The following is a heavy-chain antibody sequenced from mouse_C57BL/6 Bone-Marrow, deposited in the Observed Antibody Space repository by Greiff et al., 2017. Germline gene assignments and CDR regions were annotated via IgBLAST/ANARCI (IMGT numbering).Heavy chain of an antibody. V-gene: IGHV1-81*01. Sequence: VQLQESGAELARPGASVKLSCKASGYTFTSYGISWVKQRTGQGLEWIGEIYPRSGNTYYNEKFKGKATLTADKSSSTAYMELRSLTSEDSAVYFCARRITTVVAPFDYWGQGTTLTVSS. CDR2: IYPRSGNT. CDR1: GYTFTSYG. CDR3: ARRITTVVAPFDY. D-gene: IGHD1-1*01. J-gene: IGHJ2*01.